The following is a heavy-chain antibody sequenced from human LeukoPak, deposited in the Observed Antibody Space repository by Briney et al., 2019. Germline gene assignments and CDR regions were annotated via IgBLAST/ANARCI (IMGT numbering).Heavy chain of an antibody. D-gene: IGHD4-17*01. Sequence: GGSLRLSCAASGFTFSSNYMSWVRQAPGKGLEWVSVIYSGGSTYYADSVKGRFTISRDNSKNTLYLQMNSLRAEDTAVYYCARDLNYGDYPRAHWGQGTLVTVSS. CDR1: GFTFSSNY. J-gene: IGHJ4*02. CDR3: ARDLNYGDYPRAH. CDR2: IYSGGST. V-gene: IGHV3-66*01.